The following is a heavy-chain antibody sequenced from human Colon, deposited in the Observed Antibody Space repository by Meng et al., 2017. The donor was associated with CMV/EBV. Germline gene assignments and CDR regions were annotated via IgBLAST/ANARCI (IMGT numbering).Heavy chain of an antibody. CDR2: IYHSATT. CDR3: AKIPLGYSLSPRVGLDP. V-gene: IGHV4-4*02. CDR1: VVCISSDNW. J-gene: IGHJ5*02. D-gene: IGHD5-18*01. Sequence: PRRGSAPARLMPSGTLSRICSVSVVCISSDNWCTWVRQPPGKWLEWIGEIYHSATTNYNPSLKSRVTISVDKSKNQVSLNLSSVTAADTAVYFCAKIPLGYSLSPRVGLDPWGQGTLVTVSS.